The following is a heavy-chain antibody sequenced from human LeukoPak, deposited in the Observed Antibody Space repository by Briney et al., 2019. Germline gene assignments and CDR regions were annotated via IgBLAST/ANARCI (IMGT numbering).Heavy chain of an antibody. D-gene: IGHD3-3*01. CDR3: VKATRGNLWNGLPWDHSDK. V-gene: IGHV3-30*18. J-gene: IGHJ4*02. CDR2: ISDDGDNK. Sequence: GGSLRLSCAASGFTFSNYGTHWVRQPPGKGLEWVTFISDDGDNKHYADSVKGRLTASRDNSKSTLFLQMNSLRVEDTAVYYCVKATRGNLWNGLPWDHSDKWGQGTLVTVSS. CDR1: GFTFSNYG.